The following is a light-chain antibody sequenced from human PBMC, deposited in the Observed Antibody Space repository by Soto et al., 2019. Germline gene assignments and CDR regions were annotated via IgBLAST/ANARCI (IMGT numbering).Light chain of an antibody. V-gene: IGKV3-20*01. J-gene: IGKJ1*01. CDR1: QSVSNSY. CDR3: QQYGSSPQT. CDR2: GAS. Sequence: EIVLTQSPGTLSLSPGERATLSCRASQSVSNSYLAWYQQKPGQAPRLLIYGASSRATGIPDRFGGSGSGTDFTLTISRLDPEDFAVYYCQQYGSSPQTFGQGTKVDIK.